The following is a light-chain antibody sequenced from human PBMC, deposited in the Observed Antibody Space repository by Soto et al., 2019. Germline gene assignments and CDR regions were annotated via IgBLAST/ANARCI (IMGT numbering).Light chain of an antibody. V-gene: IGKV2D-29*01. J-gene: IGKJ1*01. Sequence: IVLTQSPVFLSVTPGQPASISCKSSQSLLHSAGNTYLYWYLQRPGQPPHLLIYQVSKRFSGGPDRFSGSGSGTDFTLSISRVESVDIGSYYCMQSTQLPWTFGQGTKV. CDR3: MQSTQLPWT. CDR2: QVS. CDR1: QSLLHSAGNTY.